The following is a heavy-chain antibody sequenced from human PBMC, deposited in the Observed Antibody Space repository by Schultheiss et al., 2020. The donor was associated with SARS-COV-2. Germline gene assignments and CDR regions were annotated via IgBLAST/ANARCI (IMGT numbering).Heavy chain of an antibody. V-gene: IGHV4-61*01. CDR2: IYNSGST. Sequence: SETLSLTCTVSGGSLSSDSYYLSWIRQPPGKRLEWIGYIYNSGSTNYNPSLKSRVTISVDTSKNQFSLKLSSVTAADTAVYYCARESGGSNFDFWGQGILVNVSS. CDR3: ARESGGSNFDF. D-gene: IGHD3-3*01. CDR1: GGSLSSDSYY. J-gene: IGHJ4*02.